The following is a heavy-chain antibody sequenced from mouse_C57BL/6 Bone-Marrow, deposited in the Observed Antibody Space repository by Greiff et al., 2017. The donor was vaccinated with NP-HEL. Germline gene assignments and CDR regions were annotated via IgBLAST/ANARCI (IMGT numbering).Heavy chain of an antibody. Sequence: EVQLQQSGPELVKPGASVKISCKASGYSFTGYYMHWVKQSPEKGLEWIGEINPSTGGTTYNQKFKAKATLTVDKSSSTAYMQLKSLTSEDSAVYYCARENGYFDVWGTGTTVTVSS. V-gene: IGHV1-42*01. CDR1: GYSFTGYY. CDR3: ARENGYFDV. J-gene: IGHJ1*03. CDR2: INPSTGGT.